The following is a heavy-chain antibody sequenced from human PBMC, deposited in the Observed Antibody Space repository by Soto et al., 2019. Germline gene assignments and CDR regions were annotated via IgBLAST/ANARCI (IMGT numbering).Heavy chain of an antibody. V-gene: IGHV1-18*04. CDR3: ARDGPMDRAFDI. D-gene: IGHD3-10*01. CDR1: GNTFTGFY. Sequence: GASVKVSCKASGNTFTGFYIHWVRQAPGQGLEWMGWISAYNGNTNYAQKLQGRVTMTTDTSTSTAYMELRSLRSDDTAVYYCARDGPMDRAFDIWGQGTMVTVSS. J-gene: IGHJ3*02. CDR2: ISAYNGNT.